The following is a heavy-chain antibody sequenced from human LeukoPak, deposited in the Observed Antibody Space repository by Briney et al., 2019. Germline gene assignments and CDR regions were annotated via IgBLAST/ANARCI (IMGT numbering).Heavy chain of an antibody. CDR3: MMSLTAHYYYGLDV. CDR1: GFTFGSYW. D-gene: IGHD2-21*02. Sequence: GGSLRFSCAASGFTFGSYWMSWVRQAPGNGLEWVANIKQDGSEKYYVDSVKGRFTISRDNAKNSLFLQMNSLRADDTAVYHCMMSLTAHYYYGLDVWGQGTTVTVSS. CDR2: IKQDGSEK. V-gene: IGHV3-7*01. J-gene: IGHJ6*02.